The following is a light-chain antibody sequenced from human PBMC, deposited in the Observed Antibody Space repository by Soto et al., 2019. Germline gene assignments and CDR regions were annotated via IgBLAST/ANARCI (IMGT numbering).Light chain of an antibody. Sequence: QLVLIQSPSASASLGASVRFTCTLSSGHSSHAIAWHQQQPEKGPRYLMKLNSDGSHTKGDGIPDRFSGSSSGAERYLTISSLQSEDEADYYCQTWGSGNVVFGGGTKLTVL. CDR1: SGHSSHA. CDR3: QTWGSGNVV. CDR2: LNSDGSH. V-gene: IGLV4-69*01. J-gene: IGLJ2*01.